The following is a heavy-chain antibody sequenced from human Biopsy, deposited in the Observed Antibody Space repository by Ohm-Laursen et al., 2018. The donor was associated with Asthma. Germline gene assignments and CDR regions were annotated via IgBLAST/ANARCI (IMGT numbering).Heavy chain of an antibody. Sequence: SPRLSCAASGFTFGDYCMSWVRQVPGQGLEWVANIKHDGSEKNHVDSLKGRFTISRDNAKDSLYLQMNSLRAEDTAVYYCTRREYSDSRISPLDLWGHGTMVTVSS. J-gene: IGHJ3*01. D-gene: IGHD3-22*01. CDR3: TRREYSDSRISPLDL. CDR1: GFTFGDYC. CDR2: IKHDGSEK. V-gene: IGHV3-7*01.